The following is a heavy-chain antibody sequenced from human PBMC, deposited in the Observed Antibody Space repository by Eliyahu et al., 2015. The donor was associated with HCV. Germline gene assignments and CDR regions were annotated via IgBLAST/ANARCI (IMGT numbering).Heavy chain of an antibody. J-gene: IGHJ4*02. D-gene: IGHD3-16*01. CDR1: GGSISSYY. CDR3: ARHWGVASPFDY. V-gene: IGHV4-59*01. CDR2: IYSSGST. Sequence: QVQLQESGPGLVKPSETLSLTCTVSGGSISSYYWSWIRQPPGKGLEWIGYIYSSGSTYYNPSLKSRLTISVDTSKNQFSLNLSSVTAADTAVYYCARHWGVASPFDYWGLGTLVTVSS.